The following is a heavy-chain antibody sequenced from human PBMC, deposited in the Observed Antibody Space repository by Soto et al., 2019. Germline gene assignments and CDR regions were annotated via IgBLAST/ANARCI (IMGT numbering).Heavy chain of an antibody. Sequence: QMQLVQSGAEVRKPGASVKVSCKASGYPYTNSYMHWVRQAPGQGLEWMGWIHPNTGGTNYAQKFQGRVTMTRDTSVSTVYMELNRLTSDDTAIYFCASDFRTRGWFRQAGNFAMDVWGQGTTVTVS. CDR2: IHPNTGGT. D-gene: IGHD6-19*01. J-gene: IGHJ6*02. CDR3: ASDFRTRGWFRQAGNFAMDV. CDR1: GYPYTNSY. V-gene: IGHV1-2*02.